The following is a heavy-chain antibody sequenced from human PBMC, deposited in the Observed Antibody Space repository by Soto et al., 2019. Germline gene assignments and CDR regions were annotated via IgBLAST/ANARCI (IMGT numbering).Heavy chain of an antibody. V-gene: IGHV1-69*13. CDR3: ARGESSGWNFDY. J-gene: IGHJ4*02. CDR2: IIPIFGTA. CDR1: GGTFSSYA. Sequence: GASVKVSCKASGGTFSSYAISWVRQAPGQGLEWMGGIIPIFGTANYAQKFQGRVTITADESTSTAYMELSSLRSEDTAVYYCARGESSGWNFDYWGQGTLVTVSS. D-gene: IGHD6-19*01.